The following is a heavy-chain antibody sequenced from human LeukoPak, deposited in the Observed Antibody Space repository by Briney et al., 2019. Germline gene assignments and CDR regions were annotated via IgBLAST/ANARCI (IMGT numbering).Heavy chain of an antibody. J-gene: IGHJ4*02. Sequence: GGSLRLSCATSGFTFSSYAMSWVRQAPGKGLEWVSGIGASGGSTYYADSVKGRSTISRDNPKNTLYLQMNSLRTEDTAVYYCAKAEGYDILTGLDYWGQGTLVTVSS. D-gene: IGHD3-9*01. CDR3: AKAEGYDILTGLDY. CDR1: GFTFSSYA. CDR2: IGASGGST. V-gene: IGHV3-23*01.